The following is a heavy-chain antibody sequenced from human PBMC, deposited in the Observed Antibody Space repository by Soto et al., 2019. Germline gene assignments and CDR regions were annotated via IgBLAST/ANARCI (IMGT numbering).Heavy chain of an antibody. Sequence: QVQLVESGGGVVQPGRSLRLSCAASGFTFSSYGMHWVRQAPGKGLEWVAVIWYDGSNKYYADSVKGRFTISRDNSKNTLYLQMNSLRAEDTAVYYCARDSSVARPFDYWGQGTLVTVSS. CDR3: ARDSSVARPFDY. CDR1: GFTFSSYG. V-gene: IGHV3-33*01. D-gene: IGHD6-19*01. CDR2: IWYDGSNK. J-gene: IGHJ4*02.